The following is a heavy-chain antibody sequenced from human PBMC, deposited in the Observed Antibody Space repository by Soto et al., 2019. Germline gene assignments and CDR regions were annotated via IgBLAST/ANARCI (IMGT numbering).Heavy chain of an antibody. V-gene: IGHV4-31*03. Sequence: PSETLSLTCTVSGGSISSGGYYWSWIRQHPGKGLEWIGYIYYSGSTYYNPSLKSRVTISVDTSKNQFSLKLSSVTAADTAVYYCPRDRLLPVRIYDYWGQGTLVTVSS. J-gene: IGHJ4*02. CDR1: GGSISSGGYY. CDR2: IYYSGST. D-gene: IGHD3-10*01. CDR3: PRDRLLPVRIYDY.